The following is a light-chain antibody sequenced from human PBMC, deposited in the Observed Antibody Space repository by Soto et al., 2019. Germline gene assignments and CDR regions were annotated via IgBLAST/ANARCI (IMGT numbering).Light chain of an antibody. CDR1: QSVSSTY. Sequence: EIVLTQSPGTLSLSPWERATLSCMARQSVSSTYLAWYQQKPCQAPRLLIYDASSRDAGIPDRFSGSGSGTAFSLTNSRLEHADFAVYYCPKYGSFPYTFVQGTQLEIK. CDR3: PKYGSFPYT. J-gene: IGKJ2*01. V-gene: IGKV3-20*01. CDR2: DAS.